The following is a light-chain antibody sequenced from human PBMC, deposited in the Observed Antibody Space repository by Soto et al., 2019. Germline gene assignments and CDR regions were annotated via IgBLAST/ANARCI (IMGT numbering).Light chain of an antibody. Sequence: DIQMTQSPSALSASVGDRVTITCRASQNISSGLGWYQQKPGKAPKLLFYKASSLESGVPSRFSGSGSGTEFTLTISSLQPDDFATYYCQQYNSYSSTFGQGTRLEIK. CDR1: QNISSG. J-gene: IGKJ5*01. V-gene: IGKV1-5*03. CDR3: QQYNSYSST. CDR2: KAS.